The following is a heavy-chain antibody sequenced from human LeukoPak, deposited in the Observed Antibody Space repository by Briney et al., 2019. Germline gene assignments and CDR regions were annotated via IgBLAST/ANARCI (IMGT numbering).Heavy chain of an antibody. V-gene: IGHV1-2*02. CDR1: GYTFTDYY. Sequence: ASAKVSCKASGYTFTDYYIQWVRQAPGQGLEWMGWINPNSGGTNSAQKFQGRVTMTRDTSVSTAYMELSRLRSDDTAVYFCARDHCASSGCYEYYYYGMDVWGQGTTATVSS. J-gene: IGHJ6*02. CDR2: INPNSGGT. D-gene: IGHD2-2*01. CDR3: ARDHCASSGCYEYYYYGMDV.